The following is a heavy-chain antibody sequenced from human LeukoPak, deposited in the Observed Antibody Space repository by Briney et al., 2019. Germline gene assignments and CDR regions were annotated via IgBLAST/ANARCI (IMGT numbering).Heavy chain of an antibody. D-gene: IGHD4-23*01. J-gene: IGHJ5*02. CDR3: ARGGRSVGNWFDP. Sequence: SETLSLTCTVSGGSISSHYRSWIRQPPGKGLEWIGYIYYSGSTNYNPSLKSRVTISVDTSKNQFSLKLSSVTAADTAVYYCARGGRSVGNWFDPWGQGTLVTVSS. V-gene: IGHV4-59*11. CDR2: IYYSGST. CDR1: GGSISSHY.